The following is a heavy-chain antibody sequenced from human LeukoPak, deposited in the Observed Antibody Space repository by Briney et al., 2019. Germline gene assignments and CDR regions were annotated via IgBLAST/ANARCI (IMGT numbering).Heavy chain of an antibody. Sequence: GRSLRLSCAASGFTFSSYGMHWVRQAPGKGLEWVAVISYDGSNKYYADSVKGRFAISRDNSKNTLYLQMNSLRAEDTAVYYCAKFGIAAAGTDFDYRGQGTLVTVSS. CDR1: GFTFSSYG. CDR2: ISYDGSNK. V-gene: IGHV3-30*18. D-gene: IGHD6-13*01. J-gene: IGHJ4*02. CDR3: AKFGIAAAGTDFDY.